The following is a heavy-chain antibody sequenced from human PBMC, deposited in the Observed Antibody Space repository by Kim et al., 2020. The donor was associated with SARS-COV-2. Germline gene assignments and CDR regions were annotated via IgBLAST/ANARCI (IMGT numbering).Heavy chain of an antibody. V-gene: IGHV4-31*02. D-gene: IGHD6-19*01. J-gene: IGHJ4*02. CDR3: ARGKGIAVVRTHFDY. Sequence: PSLKSRVTISVDTSKNQFSLKLSSVTAADTAVYYCARGKGIAVVRTHFDYWGQGTLVTVSS.